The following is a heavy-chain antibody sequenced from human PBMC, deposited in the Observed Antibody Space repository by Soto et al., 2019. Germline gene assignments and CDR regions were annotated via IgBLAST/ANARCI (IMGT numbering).Heavy chain of an antibody. CDR3: ASCLVTTYFYYYGMDV. D-gene: IGHD4-17*01. Sequence: SVKVSCKATGGTFSRYSISWVRQAPGQGLEWMGGIIPVFGTANYAQKFQGRVTITADESTSTVYMELSSLTSDDTAVYLCASCLVTTYFYYYGMDVWGQGTTVTVSS. CDR1: GGTFSRYS. CDR2: IIPVFGTA. J-gene: IGHJ6*02. V-gene: IGHV1-69*13.